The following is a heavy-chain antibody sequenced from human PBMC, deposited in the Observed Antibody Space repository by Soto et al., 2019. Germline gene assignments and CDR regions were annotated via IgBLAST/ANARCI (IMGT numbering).Heavy chain of an antibody. CDR3: ARERSSPLSNYSHGPNWFDP. CDR1: GGSISSYY. V-gene: IGHV4-59*12. Sequence: PSETLSLTCTVSGGSISSYYWSWIRQPPGKGLEWIGYIYYSGSTNYNPSLKSRVTISVDTSKNQFSLTLSSVTAADTAVYYCARERSSPLSNYSHGPNWFDPWGQGTLVTVSS. J-gene: IGHJ5*02. CDR2: IYYSGST. D-gene: IGHD2-15*01.